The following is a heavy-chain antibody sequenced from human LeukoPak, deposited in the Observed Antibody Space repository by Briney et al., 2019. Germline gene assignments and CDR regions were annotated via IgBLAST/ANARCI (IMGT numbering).Heavy chain of an antibody. Sequence: SETLSLTCTVSGGPISSSSYCWGWIRQPLGKGLEWIGSIYYSGRTYYNPSLKSRVTISVDTSKNQLSLKLSSVTAADTAVYYCARHVYGNSWFDYWGQGTLVTVSS. CDR2: IYYSGRT. D-gene: IGHD6-13*01. V-gene: IGHV4-39*01. J-gene: IGHJ4*02. CDR3: ARHVYGNSWFDY. CDR1: GGPISSSSYC.